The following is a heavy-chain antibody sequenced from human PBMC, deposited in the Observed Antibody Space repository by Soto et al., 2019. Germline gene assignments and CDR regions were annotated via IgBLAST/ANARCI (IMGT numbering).Heavy chain of an antibody. V-gene: IGHV4-34*01. J-gene: IGHJ3*02. CDR1: GGSFSGYY. CDR3: AREGDIVVVPAADAFDI. CDR2: INHSGST. D-gene: IGHD2-2*01. Sequence: SETLSLTCAVYGGSFSGYYWSWIRQPPGKGLEWIGEINHSGSTNYNPSLKSRVTISVDTSKNQFSLKLSSVTAADTAVYYCAREGDIVVVPAADAFDIWGQGTMVTVSS.